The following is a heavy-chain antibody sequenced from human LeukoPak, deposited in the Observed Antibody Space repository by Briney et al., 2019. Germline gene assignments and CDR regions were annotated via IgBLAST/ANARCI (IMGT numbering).Heavy chain of an antibody. Sequence: PSEALSLTCTVSGGSISRYYWSWIRQPPGKGLEWIGYIYYSGSTNYNPSLKSRVTISVDTSKNQFSLKLSSVTAADTAVYYCARGPNSVAGYFDYWGQGTLVTVSS. CDR3: ARGPNSVAGYFDY. D-gene: IGHD6-19*01. J-gene: IGHJ4*02. CDR2: IYYSGST. V-gene: IGHV4-59*01. CDR1: GGSISRYY.